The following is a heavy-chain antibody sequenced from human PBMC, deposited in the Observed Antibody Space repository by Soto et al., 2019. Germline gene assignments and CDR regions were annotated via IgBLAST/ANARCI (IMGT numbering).Heavy chain of an antibody. Sequence: GASVKVSCKASGFTFTSSAVQWVRQARGQRLEWIGWIVVGSGNTNYAQKFQERVTITRDMSTSTAYMELSSLRSEDTAVYYCAVPTYYDSSGDSVSDWFDPWGQGTLVTVSS. V-gene: IGHV1-58*01. J-gene: IGHJ5*02. CDR1: GFTFTSSA. CDR3: AVPTYYDSSGDSVSDWFDP. D-gene: IGHD3-22*01. CDR2: IVVGSGNT.